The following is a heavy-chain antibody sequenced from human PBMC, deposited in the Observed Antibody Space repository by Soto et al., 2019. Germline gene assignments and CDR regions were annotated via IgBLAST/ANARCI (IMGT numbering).Heavy chain of an antibody. CDR1: GYPFTFRY. Sequence: SVKVSCKASGYPFTFRYLHWVRQAPGQALEWMGWITPFKSDTSYAQKFQDRVTITRDRSVSTAYMELSNLRSDDTAMYYCARSPFAGSDAFDIWGQGTMVTVSS. CDR3: ARSPFAGSDAFDI. CDR2: ITPFKSDT. V-gene: IGHV1-45*02. J-gene: IGHJ3*02. D-gene: IGHD1-1*01.